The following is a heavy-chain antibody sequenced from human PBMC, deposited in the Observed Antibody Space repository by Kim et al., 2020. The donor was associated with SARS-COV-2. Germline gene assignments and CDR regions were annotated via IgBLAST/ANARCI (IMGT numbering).Heavy chain of an antibody. D-gene: IGHD2-15*01. Sequence: GGSLRLSCAASGFTFSSYSMNWVRQAPGKGLEWVSYISSSSSTIYYADSVKGRFTISRDNAKNSLYLQMNSLRAEDTAVYYCARDKRISGRDYYYYYGMDVWGQGTTVTVSS. CDR3: ARDKRISGRDYYYYYGMDV. J-gene: IGHJ6*02. V-gene: IGHV3-48*04. CDR2: ISSSSSTI. CDR1: GFTFSSYS.